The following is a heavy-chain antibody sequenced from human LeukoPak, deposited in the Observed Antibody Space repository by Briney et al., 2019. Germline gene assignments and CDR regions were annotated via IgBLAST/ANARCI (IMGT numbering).Heavy chain of an antibody. J-gene: IGHJ5*02. CDR3: ANLGIAVANWFDP. CDR1: GFTVSNNY. CDR2: ISGSGGST. Sequence: GGSLRLSCAVSGFTVSNNYMNWVRLAPGKGLEWVSAISGSGGSTYYADSVKGRFTISRDNSKNTLYLQMNSLRAEDTAVYYCANLGIAVANWFDPWGQGTLVTVSS. V-gene: IGHV3-23*01. D-gene: IGHD6-19*01.